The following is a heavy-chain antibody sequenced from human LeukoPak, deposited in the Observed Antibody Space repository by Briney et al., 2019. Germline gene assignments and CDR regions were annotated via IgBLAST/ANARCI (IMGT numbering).Heavy chain of an antibody. CDR1: GFTFSSYE. D-gene: IGHD2-21*02. CDR2: ISSSGSTI. Sequence: GGSLRLSCAASGFTFSSYEMNWVRQAPGKGLEWVSYISSSGSTIYYADSVKGRFTISRDNAKNPLYLQMNSLRAEDTAVYYCAGTQRYCGGDCYSDYWGQGTLVTVSS. V-gene: IGHV3-48*03. J-gene: IGHJ4*02. CDR3: AGTQRYCGGDCYSDY.